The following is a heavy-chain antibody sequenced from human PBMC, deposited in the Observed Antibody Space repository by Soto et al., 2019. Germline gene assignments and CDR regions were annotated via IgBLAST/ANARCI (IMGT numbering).Heavy chain of an antibody. J-gene: IGHJ3*02. Sequence: QLHLQESGSGLVKPSQTLSLTCAVSGDSISSSPYSWSWIRQPPGQGLEWIGYILQSGSAYYNPSLKSRATISVDTSKNQFSLNLSSMTAADTAVYYCARTGSRYGANAFDIWGQGTIVTVSS. V-gene: IGHV4-30-2*01. CDR1: GDSISSSPYS. D-gene: IGHD5-18*01. CDR2: ILQSGSA. CDR3: ARTGSRYGANAFDI.